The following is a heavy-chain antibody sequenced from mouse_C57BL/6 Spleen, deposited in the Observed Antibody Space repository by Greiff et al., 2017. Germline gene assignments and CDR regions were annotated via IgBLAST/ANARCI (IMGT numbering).Heavy chain of an antibody. D-gene: IGHD1-1*01. J-gene: IGHJ4*01. Sequence: EVKLVESGGGLVKPGGSLKLSCAASGFTFSSYAMSWVRQTPEKRLEWVATISDGGSYTYYPDNVKGRFTISRDNAKNNLYLQMRQLKSEDTAMYYCAREGYYGRMDYWGQGTSVTVSS. CDR2: ISDGGSYT. V-gene: IGHV5-4*01. CDR3: AREGYYGRMDY. CDR1: GFTFSSYA.